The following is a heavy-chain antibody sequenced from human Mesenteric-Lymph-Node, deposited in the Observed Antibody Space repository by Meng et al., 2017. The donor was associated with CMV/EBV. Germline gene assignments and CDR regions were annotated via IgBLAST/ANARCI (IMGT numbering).Heavy chain of an antibody. CDR2: ISAFNGNT. D-gene: IGHD3-22*01. CDR3: ARGGTYYYDTSGPQFDY. CDR1: GYTFTNYG. Sequence: ASVKVSCKAAGYTFTNYGISWVRQTPGQGLEWMGWISAFNGNTDYAQKLQGRVTLTTDTSTSTAYMELRSLTSDDTAVYFCARGGTYYYDTSGPQFDYWGQGILVTVSS. V-gene: IGHV1-18*01. J-gene: IGHJ4*02.